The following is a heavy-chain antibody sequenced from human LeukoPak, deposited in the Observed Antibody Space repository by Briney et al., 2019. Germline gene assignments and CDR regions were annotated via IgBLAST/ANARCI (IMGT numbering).Heavy chain of an antibody. J-gene: IGHJ4*02. CDR2: IYHSGST. CDR3: AMILSGYYFDY. Sequence: PSETLSLTCPVSGGSISSSSYYWGWIRQPPGKGLEWIGSIYHSGSTYYNPSLKSRVTIAVETSKNQFSLKLSSVTAADTAVYYCAMILSGYYFDYWGQGTLVTVSS. D-gene: IGHD3-22*01. CDR1: GGSISSSSYY. V-gene: IGHV4-39*07.